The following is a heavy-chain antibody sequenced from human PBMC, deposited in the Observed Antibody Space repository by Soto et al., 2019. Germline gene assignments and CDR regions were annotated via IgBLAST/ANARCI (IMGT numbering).Heavy chain of an antibody. D-gene: IGHD6-19*01. Sequence: SGPTLVNPTQTLTLTCNVSGLSLSTTRTCVSWIRQPPGKALEWLALIDWDDDKDYSTSLKTRLTISRDTTKNLVGLTMTNMDPMDTATYFCARQIAVPGNPYHYYYGMDVWGQGTTVTV. CDR3: ARQIAVPGNPYHYYYGMDV. V-gene: IGHV2-70*01. CDR2: IDWDDDK. J-gene: IGHJ6*02. CDR1: GLSLSTTRTC.